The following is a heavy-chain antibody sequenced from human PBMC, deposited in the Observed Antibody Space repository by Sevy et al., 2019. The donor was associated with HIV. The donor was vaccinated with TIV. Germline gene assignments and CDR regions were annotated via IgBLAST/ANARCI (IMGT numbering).Heavy chain of an antibody. CDR1: GYTFTGQY. D-gene: IGHD5-18*01. CDR3: ARDFRLRGYGYGSFDY. CDR2: INPNCGGT. Sequence: ASVKVSCKASGYTFTGQYIHWVRQAPGQGLEWMGWINPNCGGTNYRQDFQGRVTLTRDTSIIAAYMDQSGLKSDYTAIYYGARDFRLRGYGYGSFDYWGQGTLVTVSS. V-gene: IGHV1-2*02. J-gene: IGHJ4*02.